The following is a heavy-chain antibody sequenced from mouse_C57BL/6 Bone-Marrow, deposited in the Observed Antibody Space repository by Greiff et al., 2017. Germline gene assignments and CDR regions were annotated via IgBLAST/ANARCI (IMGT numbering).Heavy chain of an antibody. CDR2: IDPEDGET. J-gene: IGHJ1*03. CDR3: TSLHLLRRYFDV. Sequence: VQLQQSGAELVKPGASVKLSCTAFGFNIKDYHMHWVKQRSEQGLEWIGRIDPEDGETKFAPNFQGKDTITAFTSSNTAYLQLSSLTAEDTAVYYCTSLHLLRRYFDVWGTGTTVTVSS. CDR1: GFNIKDYH. V-gene: IGHV14-2*01. D-gene: IGHD1-2*01.